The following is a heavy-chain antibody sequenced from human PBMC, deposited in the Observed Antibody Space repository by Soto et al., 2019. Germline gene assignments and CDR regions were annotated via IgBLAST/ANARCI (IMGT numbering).Heavy chain of an antibody. CDR1: GGTFSNYP. V-gene: IGHV1-69*01. J-gene: IGHJ4*02. D-gene: IGHD2-21*02. Sequence: VQLVQSGAEVKKPGSSVKVSCKASGGTFSNYPFIWVRQAPGQGLDWMGGIIPIFGTTDYGQRFQGRVTITADESTNTAYMELSSLRSDDTAVYYCARGSYCGGGCYSHFDYWGQGTLVTVSS. CDR3: ARGSYCGGGCYSHFDY. CDR2: IIPIFGTT.